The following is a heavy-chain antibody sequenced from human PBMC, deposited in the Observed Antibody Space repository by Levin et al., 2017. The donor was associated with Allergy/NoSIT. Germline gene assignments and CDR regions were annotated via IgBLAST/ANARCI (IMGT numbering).Heavy chain of an antibody. D-gene: IGHD5-12*01. CDR3: ARRSGYAISSWHDAFDI. CDR2: IYYSGST. CDR1: GGSISSGGYY. V-gene: IGHV4-31*03. Sequence: SETLSLTCTVSGGSISSGGYYWSWIRQHPGKGLEWIGYIYYSGSTYYNPSLKSRVTISVDTSKNQFSLKLSSVTAADTAVYYCARRSGYAISSWHDAFDIWGQGTMVTVSS. J-gene: IGHJ3*02.